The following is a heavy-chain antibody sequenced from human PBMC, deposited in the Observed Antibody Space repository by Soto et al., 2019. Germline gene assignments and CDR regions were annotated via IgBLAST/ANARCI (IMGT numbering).Heavy chain of an antibody. J-gene: IGHJ6*02. Sequence: SETLSLTCTVSGGSISSGGYYWSWIRQHPGKGLEWIGYIYYSGSTYYNPSLKSRVTISVDTSKNQFSLKLSSVTAADTAVYYCARDSGTYYDILTGYDYGMDFWGQGTTVTVSS. CDR1: GGSISSGGYY. V-gene: IGHV4-31*03. CDR3: ARDSGTYYDILTGYDYGMDF. D-gene: IGHD3-9*01. CDR2: IYYSGST.